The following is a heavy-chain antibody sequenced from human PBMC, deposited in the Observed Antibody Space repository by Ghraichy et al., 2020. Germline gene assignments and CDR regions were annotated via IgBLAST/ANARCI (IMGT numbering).Heavy chain of an antibody. CDR1: GDSISTYY. D-gene: IGHD4-11*01. V-gene: IGHV4-4*09. CDR2: IYHTGNT. CDR3: ARTKTLYTLYDGMDV. J-gene: IGHJ6*02. Sequence: SETLSLTCTVSGDSISTYYWSWIRQPPGKGLEWIGCIYHTGNTNYDPSVKSRVTISVDTSKNQFSLQLSSVTAADTAVYYCARTKTLYTLYDGMDVWGQGTTVTISS.